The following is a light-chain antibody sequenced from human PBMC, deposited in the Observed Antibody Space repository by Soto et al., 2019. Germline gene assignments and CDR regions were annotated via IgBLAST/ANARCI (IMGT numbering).Light chain of an antibody. V-gene: IGKV1-12*01. J-gene: IGKJ4*01. CDR1: QGISSW. Sequence: DIQMTQSPSSVSASVGDRVTITCRASQGISSWLAWYQVKPGKAPNLLIYATSTLQSGVPSRFSVSGSGTDFTLTISSLQPDDLATAYCQQGNSFPLAFGGGTTVEIK. CDR3: QQGNSFPLA. CDR2: ATS.